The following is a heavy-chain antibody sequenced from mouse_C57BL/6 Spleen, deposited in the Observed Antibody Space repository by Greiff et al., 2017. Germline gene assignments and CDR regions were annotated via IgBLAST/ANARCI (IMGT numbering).Heavy chain of an antibody. CDR3: ARGATVVATHWYVDV. V-gene: IGHV1-50*01. J-gene: IGHJ1*03. CDR2: IDPSDSYT. Sequence: QVQLKQPGAELVKPGASVKLSCKASGYTFTSYWMQWVKQRPGQGLEWIGEIDPSDSYTNYNQKFKGKATLTVDTSSSTAYMQRSSLTSEDSAVYYCARGATVVATHWYVDVWGTGTTVTVSS. D-gene: IGHD1-1*01. CDR1: GYTFTSYW.